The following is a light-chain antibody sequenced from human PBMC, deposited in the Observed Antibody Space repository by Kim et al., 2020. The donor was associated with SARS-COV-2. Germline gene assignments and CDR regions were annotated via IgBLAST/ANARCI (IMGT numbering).Light chain of an antibody. CDR2: DAS. CDR3: QQYNTYSRT. CDR1: QSISSW. Sequence: GDRVTITCRASQSISSWLAWYQQKPGKAPRLLIYDASSLESGVPSRFSGSGSMTEFTLTISSLQPDDFATYYCQQYNTYSRTFGQGTEVDIK. J-gene: IGKJ1*01. V-gene: IGKV1-5*01.